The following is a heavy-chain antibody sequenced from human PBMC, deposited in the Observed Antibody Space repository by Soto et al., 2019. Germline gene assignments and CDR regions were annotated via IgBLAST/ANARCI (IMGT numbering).Heavy chain of an antibody. CDR1: GYTFTSYA. V-gene: IGHV1-3*01. Sequence: QVQLVQSGAEVKKPGASVKVSCKASGYTFTSYAMHWVRQAPGQRLEWMGWINAGNGNTKYSQKFQGRVTITRDTSASTAYMELSSLRSEDTAVYYCIPGFWGGYFDVWGQGTTVTVSS. D-gene: IGHD3-3*01. CDR2: INAGNGNT. CDR3: IPGFWGGYFDV. J-gene: IGHJ6*02.